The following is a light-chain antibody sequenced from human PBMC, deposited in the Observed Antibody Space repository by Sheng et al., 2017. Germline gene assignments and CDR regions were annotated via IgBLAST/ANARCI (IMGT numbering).Light chain of an antibody. V-gene: IGKV3-20*01. J-gene: IGKJ1*01. CDR3: QHYGSSPPRA. CDR2: GAS. CDR1: QSVPSNY. Sequence: EFVLTQSPGTLSLSPGERATLSCRASQSVPSNYLAWYQQKPGQAPRLLIYGASNRATGIPDRFSGSGSGTDFTLTISRLEPEDFAVYHCQHYGSSPPRAFGQGTKVEIK.